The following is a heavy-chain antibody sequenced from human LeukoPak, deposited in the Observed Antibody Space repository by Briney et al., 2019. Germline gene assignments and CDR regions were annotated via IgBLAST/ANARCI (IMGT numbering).Heavy chain of an antibody. CDR3: ARVIAAAGTRWFDL. V-gene: IGHV4-59*01. D-gene: IGHD6-13*01. CDR2: IYYSGST. J-gene: IGHJ5*02. CDR1: GGSISSYY. Sequence: SETLSLTCTVSGGSISSYYWSWIRQPPGKGLEWIGYIYYSGSTNYNPSLKSRVTISVDTSKNQFSLKLSSVTAADTAVYYCARVIAAAGTRWFDLWGQGTLVTVSS.